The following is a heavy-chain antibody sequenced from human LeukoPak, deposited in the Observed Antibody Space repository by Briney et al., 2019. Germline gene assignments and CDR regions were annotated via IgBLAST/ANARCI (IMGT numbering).Heavy chain of an antibody. D-gene: IGHD5-24*01. CDR3: ARVRGRDGYKPD. CDR2: IYYSGST. CDR1: GGSINSYY. J-gene: IGHJ4*02. Sequence: PSETLSLTCTVAGGSINSYYWSWIRQPPGKGLEWMGYIYYSGSTNYNPSLKSGVTTSVDTSKNHFSLKLNSVTAEDTAVYYCARVRGRDGYKPDWGQGTLVTVSP. V-gene: IGHV4-59*01.